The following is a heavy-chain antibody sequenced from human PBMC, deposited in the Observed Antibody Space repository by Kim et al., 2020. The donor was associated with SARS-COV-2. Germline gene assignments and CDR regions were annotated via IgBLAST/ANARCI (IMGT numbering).Heavy chain of an antibody. D-gene: IGHD3-10*01. CDR3: ASTYYYGSGFDP. Sequence: YYADSGKGRFTISRDNSKNTLYLQMNSLRAEDTAVYYCASTYYYGSGFDPWGQGTLVTVSS. J-gene: IGHJ5*02. V-gene: IGHV3-23*01.